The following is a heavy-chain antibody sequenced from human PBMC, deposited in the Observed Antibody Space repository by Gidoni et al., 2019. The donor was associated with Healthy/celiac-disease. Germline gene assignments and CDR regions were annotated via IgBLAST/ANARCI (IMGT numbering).Heavy chain of an antibody. V-gene: IGHV4-39*07. CDR1: GGPISSSSYY. Sequence: QLHLQDSGPGLVTPSEPLSLTCTVSGGPISSSSYYWGWVRQPPGEELEWIGSIFYSGSTYYNASLKSRVTTSIDTSKNQFSLKLRSVTAADTAVYYCARDYSGYGMDVWGQGTTVTVSS. CDR3: ARDYSGYGMDV. CDR2: IFYSGST. D-gene: IGHD4-4*01. J-gene: IGHJ6*02.